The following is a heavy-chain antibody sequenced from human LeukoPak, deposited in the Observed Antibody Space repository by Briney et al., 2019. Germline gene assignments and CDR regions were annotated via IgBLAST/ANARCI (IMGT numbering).Heavy chain of an antibody. Sequence: GASVKVSCKASGYTFTSYGISWVRQAPGQGLEWMGWISAYNGNTNYAQKLQGRVTMTTDTSTSTAYMELRSLRSDDTAVYYCARGYCSSTSCSYYYYYYMDVWGKGTTVTVSS. CDR2: ISAYNGNT. D-gene: IGHD2-2*01. CDR3: ARGYCSSTSCSYYYYYYMDV. CDR1: GYTFTSYG. V-gene: IGHV1-18*01. J-gene: IGHJ6*03.